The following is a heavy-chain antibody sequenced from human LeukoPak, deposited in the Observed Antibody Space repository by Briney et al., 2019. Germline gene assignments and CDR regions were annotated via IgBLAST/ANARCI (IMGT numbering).Heavy chain of an antibody. Sequence: PSETLSLTCTVSGGSISSSSYYWGWIRQPPGKGLEWIGSIYYSGSTYDNPSLKSRVTISVDTSKNQFSLKLSSVTAADTAVYYCASFRPSGYLTDYWGQGTLVTVSS. CDR2: IYYSGST. V-gene: IGHV4-39*01. CDR1: GGSISSSSYY. CDR3: ASFRPSGYLTDY. J-gene: IGHJ4*02. D-gene: IGHD3-3*01.